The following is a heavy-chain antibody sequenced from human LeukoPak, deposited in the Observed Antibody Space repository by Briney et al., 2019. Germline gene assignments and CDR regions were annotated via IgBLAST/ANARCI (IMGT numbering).Heavy chain of an antibody. V-gene: IGHV4-59*08. CDR3: ARLGYDFWSGYQTFDY. D-gene: IGHD3-3*01. CDR2: IYYSGST. J-gene: IGHJ4*02. CDR1: GGSISSYY. Sequence: SETLSLTCTVSGGSISSYYWSWIRQPPGKGLEWIGYIYYSGSTNYNPSLKSRVTISVDTSKNQFSLKLSSVTAADTAVYYCARLGYDFWSGYQTFDYGGQGTLVTVSS.